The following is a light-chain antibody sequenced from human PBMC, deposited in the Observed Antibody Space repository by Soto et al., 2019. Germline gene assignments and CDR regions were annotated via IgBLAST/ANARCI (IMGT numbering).Light chain of an antibody. CDR1: QSVSSY. J-gene: IGKJ1*01. CDR2: DAS. CDR3: QQRSNWLTWT. Sequence: EIVLTQSPATLSLSPGERATLSCRASQSVSSYLAWYQQKPGQAPRLLIYDASNRATGLPARFSGSGSGTDFTLTISSLEPEDFAVYYCQQRSNWLTWTFGQGTKVDIK. V-gene: IGKV3-11*01.